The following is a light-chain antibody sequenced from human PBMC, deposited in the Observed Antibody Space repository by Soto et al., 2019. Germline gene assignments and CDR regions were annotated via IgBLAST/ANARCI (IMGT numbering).Light chain of an antibody. CDR2: EVN. Sequence: QSALAQPASVSGSPGQSISISCTGTSSDVGGYDYVSWYQQHPGKAHKLMISEVNNRPSGVSDRFSGSKSGNTASLTISGLQAEDEADYYCSSFRSPNTLLFGTGTKLTVL. CDR1: SSDVGGYDY. V-gene: IGLV2-14*01. J-gene: IGLJ1*01. CDR3: SSFRSPNTLL.